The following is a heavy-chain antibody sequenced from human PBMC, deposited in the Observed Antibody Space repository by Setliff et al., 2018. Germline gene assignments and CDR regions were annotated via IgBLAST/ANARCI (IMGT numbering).Heavy chain of an antibody. D-gene: IGHD1-26*01. CDR1: GFSLCTNTVG. V-gene: IGHV2-70*11. Sequence: SGPTLVNPTETLTLTCTFSGFSLCTNTVGVGWIRQPPGKALEWLARIDWDDDKYYSTSLKTRLTISKDTSKNQVVLTMTNMDSVDTATYYCARTVRSGSYHYYYMDVWGKGTTVTVSS. CDR2: IDWDDDK. J-gene: IGHJ6*03. CDR3: ARTVRSGSYHYYYMDV.